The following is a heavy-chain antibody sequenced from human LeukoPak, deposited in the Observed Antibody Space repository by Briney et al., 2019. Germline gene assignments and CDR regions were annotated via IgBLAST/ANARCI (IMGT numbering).Heavy chain of an antibody. CDR1: GFTFSSYG. V-gene: IGHV3-30*02. D-gene: IGHD2-2*01. CDR3: ARVLRGYCSSSSCYLFDY. J-gene: IGHJ4*02. Sequence: GGSLRLSCAASGFTFSSYGMHWVRQAPGKGLEWVAFIRYDGSNKYYADSVKGRFTISRDNSKNTLYLQMNRLRAEDTAVYYCARVLRGYCSSSSCYLFDYWGQGTLVTVSS. CDR2: IRYDGSNK.